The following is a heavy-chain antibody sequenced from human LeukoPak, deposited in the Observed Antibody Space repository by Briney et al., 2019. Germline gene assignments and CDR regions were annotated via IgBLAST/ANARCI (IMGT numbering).Heavy chain of an antibody. D-gene: IGHD3-3*01. Sequence: PGGSLRLSCAASGFTFPDAWIHWVRQAPGKGLEWVGRIKNRNRGRTTDYAVPVKGRFTISRDDSRDTLYLQMNSLKTEDTAVYYCVTDGGQLPYYFTYWGQGTLVTVSS. CDR2: IKNRNRGRTT. CDR3: VTDGGQLPYYFTY. CDR1: GFTFPDAW. V-gene: IGHV3-15*01. J-gene: IGHJ1*01.